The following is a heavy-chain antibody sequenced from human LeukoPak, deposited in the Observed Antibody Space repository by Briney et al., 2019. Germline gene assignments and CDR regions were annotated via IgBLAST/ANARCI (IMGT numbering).Heavy chain of an antibody. CDR2: IENRGTP. V-gene: IGHV4-30-4*08. CDR3: ARGEAAAAADWYFDL. D-gene: IGHD6-13*01. J-gene: IGHJ2*01. CDR1: GGSIDSSDSF. Sequence: SQTLSLTCNVSGGSIDSSDSFWGWIRQSPGKGLEWMGHIENRGTPHYSPTLKSRLTISIDTSKNQFSLHLRSVTAADTAVYYCARGEAAAAADWYFDLWGRGTLVTVSS.